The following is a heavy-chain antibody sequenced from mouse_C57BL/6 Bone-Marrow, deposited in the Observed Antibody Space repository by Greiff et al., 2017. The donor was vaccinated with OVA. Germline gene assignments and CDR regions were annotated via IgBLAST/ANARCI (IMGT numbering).Heavy chain of an antibody. J-gene: IGHJ4*01. Sequence: VQLLESGPELVKPGASVKISCKASGYAFSSSWMNWVKQRPGKGLEWIGRIYPGGGDTNYNGKFKGKATLTADKSSSTAYMQLSNLASENSAVYFCARGGDHAMDYWGQGTSVTVSS. D-gene: IGHD3-3*01. CDR1: GYAFSSSW. V-gene: IGHV1-82*01. CDR3: ARGGDHAMDY. CDR2: IYPGGGDT.